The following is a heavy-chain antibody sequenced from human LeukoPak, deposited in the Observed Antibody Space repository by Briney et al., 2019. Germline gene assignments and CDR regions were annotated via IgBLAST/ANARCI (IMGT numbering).Heavy chain of an antibody. CDR2: ISYDGSNK. J-gene: IGHJ4*02. Sequence: GGSLRLSCAASGFTFSSYGMHWVRQAPGKGLEWVAVISYDGSNKYYADSVKVRFTISRDNSKNTLYLQMTSLRAEDTAVYYCAKAPVSSSWYYFDYWGQGTLVTVSS. V-gene: IGHV3-30*18. CDR1: GFTFSSYG. CDR3: AKAPVSSSWYYFDY. D-gene: IGHD6-13*01.